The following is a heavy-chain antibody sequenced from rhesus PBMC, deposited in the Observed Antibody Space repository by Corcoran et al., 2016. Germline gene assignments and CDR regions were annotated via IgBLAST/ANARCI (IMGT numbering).Heavy chain of an antibody. Sequence: QVQLQESGPGLVKPSETLSLTCAVSGGSLSGGYDWSGIRQPPGKGLGGIGYIYGSSGSTNYNPSLKNRVTISKDTSKNQFSLKLSSVTAADTAVYYCARHFTYSSGWGYYGLDSWGQGVVVTVSS. V-gene: IGHV4-76*01. D-gene: IGHD6-31*01. J-gene: IGHJ6*01. CDR3: ARHFTYSSGWGYYGLDS. CDR1: GGSLSGGYD. CDR2: IYGSSGST.